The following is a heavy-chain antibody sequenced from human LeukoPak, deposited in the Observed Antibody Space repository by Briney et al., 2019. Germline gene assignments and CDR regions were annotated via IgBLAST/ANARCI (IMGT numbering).Heavy chain of an antibody. V-gene: IGHV4-39*07. CDR2: VNDSGNP. CDR3: ARGRFRFLMGVGAHYYIDV. D-gene: IGHD3-10*01. Sequence: SETLSLTCTVSGGSISSGSYYWTWIRQPPGQGLGWKGEVNDSGNPYYNSSLKSRLTISLDTSKNQFSLKLSSVTAAHTALYYCARGRFRFLMGVGAHYYIDVWGEGTTVTVFS. J-gene: IGHJ6*03. CDR1: GGSISSGSYY.